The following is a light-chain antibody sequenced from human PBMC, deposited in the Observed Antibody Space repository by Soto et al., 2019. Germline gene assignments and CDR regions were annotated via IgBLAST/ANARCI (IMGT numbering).Light chain of an antibody. CDR2: EAS. CDR1: QTISSW. J-gene: IGKJ1*01. Sequence: DIQMTQSPSTLSGSLGDRVTIPCRASQTISSWLAWYQQKPGKAPKLLIYEASTLKSGVPSRFSGSGSGTEFTLTISSLQPDDFATYYCQHYNSYSEAFGQGTKVDIK. CDR3: QHYNSYSEA. V-gene: IGKV1-5*03.